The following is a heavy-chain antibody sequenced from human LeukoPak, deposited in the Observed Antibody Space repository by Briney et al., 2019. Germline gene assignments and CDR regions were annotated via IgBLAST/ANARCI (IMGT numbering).Heavy chain of an antibody. CDR1: GFSFSSYW. CDR3: ARVIKATVTTYWYFDL. D-gene: IGHD4-17*01. CDR2: IKQDGSDK. J-gene: IGHJ2*01. V-gene: IGHV3-7*01. Sequence: HPGGSLRLSCAASGFSFSSYWMSWVRQAPGKGLEWVANIKQDGSDKYSVDSVKGRFTISRDNAKNSLYLQMNSLRAEDTAVYYCARVIKATVTTYWYFDLWGRGTLVTVSS.